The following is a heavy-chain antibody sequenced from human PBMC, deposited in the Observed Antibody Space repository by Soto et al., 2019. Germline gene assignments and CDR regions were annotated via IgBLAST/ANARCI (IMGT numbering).Heavy chain of an antibody. Sequence: AGGSLRLSCAASGFTFSSYWMHWVRQAPGKGLVWVSRINSDGSSTSYADSVKGRFTISRDNAKNTLYLQMNSLRAEDTAVYYCARETRYYYGSGSYYASAYYGMDVWGQGTTVTVSS. CDR2: INSDGSST. CDR1: GFTFSSYW. V-gene: IGHV3-74*01. J-gene: IGHJ6*02. D-gene: IGHD3-10*01. CDR3: ARETRYYYGSGSYYASAYYGMDV.